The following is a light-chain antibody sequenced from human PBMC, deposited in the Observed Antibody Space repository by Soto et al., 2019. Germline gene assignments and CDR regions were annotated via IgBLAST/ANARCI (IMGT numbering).Light chain of an antibody. CDR1: QSISSY. CDR3: QQCYSTPRT. J-gene: IGKJ1*01. Sequence: DIQMTQSPSSLSASVGDRVTITCRASQSISSYLNWYQQKPGKAPMLLIYAASSLQSGVPSRFSGSGSGTDFTLTISSLQPEDFATYYCQQCYSTPRTFGQGTKVEIK. CDR2: AAS. V-gene: IGKV1-39*01.